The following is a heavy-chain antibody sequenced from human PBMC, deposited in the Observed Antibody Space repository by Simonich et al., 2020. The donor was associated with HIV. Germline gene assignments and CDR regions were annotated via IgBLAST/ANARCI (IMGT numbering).Heavy chain of an antibody. Sequence: QVQLQQWGAGLLKPSETLSLTCAVYGGSFSGYYWSWIHQPPGKGLGWIGEINHSGITNYKSSLNSRATISVDKSKNQFSLKLSSVTAADTAIYYCARRDRELILYFDYWGQGNLVTVSS. J-gene: IGHJ4*02. CDR1: GGSFSGYY. CDR2: INHSGIT. V-gene: IGHV4-34*01. CDR3: ARRDRELILYFDY. D-gene: IGHD3-3*01.